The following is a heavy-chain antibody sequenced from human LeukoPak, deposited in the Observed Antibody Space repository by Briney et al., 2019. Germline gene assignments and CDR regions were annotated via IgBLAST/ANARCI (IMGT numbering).Heavy chain of an antibody. J-gene: IGHJ5*02. V-gene: IGHV3-48*04. D-gene: IGHD3-3*01. CDR2: ISSSGSTI. CDR3: ARVLREWLLFGWFDP. Sequence: GGSLRLSCTASGFAFSSYTMNWVRQAPGKGLEWVSYISSSGSTIYYADSVKGRFTISRDNAKNSLYLQMNSLRAEDTAVYYCARVLREWLLFGWFDPWGQGTLVTVSS. CDR1: GFAFSSYT.